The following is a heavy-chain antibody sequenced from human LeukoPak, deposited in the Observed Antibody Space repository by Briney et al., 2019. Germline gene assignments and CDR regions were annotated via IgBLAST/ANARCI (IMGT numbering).Heavy chain of an antibody. CDR3: ARAGSYCLDY. V-gene: IGHV4-4*02. CDR1: GGSISSGNW. CDR2: IYHSGST. D-gene: IGHD1-26*01. Sequence: SGTLTLTCAVSGGSISSGNWWSWVRQPPGKGLEWIGEIYHSGSTNYNPSLKSRVAISVDKSKNEFSLTLTSVTAADTAVYYCARAGSYCLDYWGQGTLVTVSS. J-gene: IGHJ4*02.